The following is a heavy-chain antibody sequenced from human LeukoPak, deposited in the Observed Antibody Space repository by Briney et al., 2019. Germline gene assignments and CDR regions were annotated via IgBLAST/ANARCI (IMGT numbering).Heavy chain of an antibody. CDR1: GGSISNDGYY. Sequence: PSETLSLTCTVSGGSISNDGYYWSWIRQLPGKGLEWIGYIYYNGHTYYNPSLKSRVVISVDTSKNQFSLKLSSVTAADTAVYYCARGRHYYDSSGYFSARNWFDPWGQGTLVTVSS. J-gene: IGHJ5*02. D-gene: IGHD3-22*01. CDR3: ARGRHYYDSSGYFSARNWFDP. V-gene: IGHV4-31*03. CDR2: IYYNGHT.